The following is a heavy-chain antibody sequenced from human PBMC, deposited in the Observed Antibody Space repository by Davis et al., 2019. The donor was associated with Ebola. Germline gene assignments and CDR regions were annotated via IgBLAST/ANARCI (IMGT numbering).Heavy chain of an antibody. J-gene: IGHJ1*01. CDR2: ISSSSSYI. Sequence: PGGSLRLSCAASGFTFSSYSMNWVRQAPGKGLEWVSSISSSSSYIYYADSVKGRFTISRDNAKNSLYLQMNSLRAEDTAVYYCAKKIPGNNPFYSWGQGTLVIVSS. V-gene: IGHV3-21*04. CDR1: GFTFSSYS. D-gene: IGHD1-14*01. CDR3: AKKIPGNNPFYS.